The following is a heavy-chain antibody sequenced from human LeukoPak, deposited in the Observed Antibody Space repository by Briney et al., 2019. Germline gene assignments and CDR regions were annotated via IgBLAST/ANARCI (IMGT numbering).Heavy chain of an antibody. CDR2: IHYSGRT. V-gene: IGHV4-59*02. CDR3: ARMVRGVYANNFDY. CDR1: GGSVSGYY. Sequence: SETLSLTCAVSGGSVSGYYWSWVRQFPGRRLEWIGYIHYSGRTNYNPSLKSRVTISVDKSKNQFSLKLSSVTAADTAVYYCARMVRGVYANNFDYWGQGTLVTVSS. D-gene: IGHD3-10*01. J-gene: IGHJ4*02.